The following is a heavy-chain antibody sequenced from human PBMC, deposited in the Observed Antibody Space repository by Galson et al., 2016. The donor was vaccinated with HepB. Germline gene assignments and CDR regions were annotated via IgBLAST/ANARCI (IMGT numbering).Heavy chain of an antibody. Sequence: QSGAEVKKPGASLKNSCKASGYSFTSHWIGWVRQLPGKGLEWMGIIHPGDSDTTYSPSFQGPVTISDDKSISPVYLQWSILKAADTAMFFRARLGYSTSSGGSSWYFDLWGRGTLVTVSS. CDR3: ARLGYSTSSGGSSWYFDL. CDR1: GYSFTSHW. D-gene: IGHD6-6*01. CDR2: IHPGDSDT. V-gene: IGHV5-51*01. J-gene: IGHJ2*01.